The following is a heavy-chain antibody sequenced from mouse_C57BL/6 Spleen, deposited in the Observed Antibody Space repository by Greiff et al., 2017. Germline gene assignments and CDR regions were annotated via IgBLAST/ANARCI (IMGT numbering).Heavy chain of an antibody. Sequence: VQLQQSGAELVKPGASVKISCKASGYAFSSYWMNWVKPRPGKGLEWIGQIYPGYGDTNYNGTFKGKATLTADKSSSTAYMQLSSQTSEDSAVYFCARSHYSNYAMDYWGQGTSVTVSS. J-gene: IGHJ4*01. CDR2: IYPGYGDT. V-gene: IGHV1-80*01. CDR3: ARSHYSNYAMDY. CDR1: GYAFSSYW. D-gene: IGHD2-5*01.